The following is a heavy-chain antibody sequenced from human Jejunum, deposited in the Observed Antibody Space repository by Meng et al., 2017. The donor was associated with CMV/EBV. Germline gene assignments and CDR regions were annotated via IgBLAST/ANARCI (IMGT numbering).Heavy chain of an antibody. CDR1: GFTFSSSA. D-gene: IGHD2-15*01. CDR3: AKDRGSGGNGYGMDV. V-gene: IGHV3-30*02. J-gene: IGHJ6*02. CDR2: TRYDGINK. Sequence: GFTFSSSAMHWVRQAPGKGLEWVAFTRYDGINKYHADSVKGRFTISKDFSKNTLYLQMNSLRVEDTAVYYCAKDRGSGGNGYGMDVWGQGTTVTVSS.